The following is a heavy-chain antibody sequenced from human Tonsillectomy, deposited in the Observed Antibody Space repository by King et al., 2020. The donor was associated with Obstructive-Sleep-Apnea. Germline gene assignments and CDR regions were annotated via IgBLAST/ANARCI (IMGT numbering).Heavy chain of an antibody. D-gene: IGHD3-10*01. J-gene: IGHJ4*02. Sequence: QLQESGPGLVKPSETLSLTCTVSGGSISSYYCSWIRQPPGKGLEWIGYIYDSGSTNYNPSLKSRVTISVDTSKNQFSLELTSVTAADTAVYYCARDLVVRGEYYFDYWGQGTLVTVSS. CDR1: GGSISSYY. V-gene: IGHV4-59*01. CDR3: ARDLVVRGEYYFDY. CDR2: IYDSGST.